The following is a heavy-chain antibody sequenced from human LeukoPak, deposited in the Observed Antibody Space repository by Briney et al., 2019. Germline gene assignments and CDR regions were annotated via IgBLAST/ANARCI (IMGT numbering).Heavy chain of an antibody. CDR3: ARESRITGTTTSGFDI. J-gene: IGHJ3*02. CDR1: GFTFSNYW. V-gene: IGHV3-7*01. CDR2: IKRDGRDK. Sequence: GGSLRPSCAASGFTFSNYWMSWVRQAPGKGLEWVANIKRDGRDKNSVDSVKGRFTISRDNAKNSMFLQMNSLRVEDTAVYYCARESRITGTTTSGFDIWGQGTMVTVSS. D-gene: IGHD1-20*01.